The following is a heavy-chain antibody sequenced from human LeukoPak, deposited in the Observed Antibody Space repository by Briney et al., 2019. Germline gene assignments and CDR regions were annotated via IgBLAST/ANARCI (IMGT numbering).Heavy chain of an antibody. Sequence: SETLSLTCTVSGGSNSSSSYYWGWIRQPPGKGLEWIGEINHSGSTNYNPSLKSRVTISVDTSKNQFSLKLSSVTAADTAVYYCARGRKVLSSSSLYYYYYMDVWGKGTTVTVSS. CDR2: INHSGST. CDR1: GGSNSSSSYY. J-gene: IGHJ6*03. CDR3: ARGRKVLSSSSLYYYYYMDV. D-gene: IGHD6-6*01. V-gene: IGHV4-39*07.